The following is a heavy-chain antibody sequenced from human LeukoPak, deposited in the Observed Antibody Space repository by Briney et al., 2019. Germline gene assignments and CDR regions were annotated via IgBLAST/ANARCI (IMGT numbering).Heavy chain of an antibody. CDR2: ISHSGST. J-gene: IGHJ4*02. Sequence: SETLSLTCAVYGGSFSGYYWSWIRQPPGKGLEWIGEISHSGSTNYNPSLKSRVTISVDTSKNQFSLKLSSVTAADTAVYYCARGHYDRSANYWGQGTLVTVSS. D-gene: IGHD3-22*01. CDR1: GGSFSGYY. CDR3: ARGHYDRSANY. V-gene: IGHV4-34*01.